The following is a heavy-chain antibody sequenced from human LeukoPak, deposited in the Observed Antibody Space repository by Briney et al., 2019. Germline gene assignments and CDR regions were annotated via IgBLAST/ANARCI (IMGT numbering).Heavy chain of an antibody. CDR1: GGSISTYY. D-gene: IGHD2-21*02. V-gene: IGHV4-59*08. Sequence: SETLSLTCTVSGGSISTYYWSWIRQPPGKGLEWIGYIYYSGDTRYNPSLKSRVTLSVDTSKNQFSLNLRSLTAADTAVYYCARHEKGYRSGGDCPYYFDYWGQGTLVTVSS. CDR2: IYYSGDT. J-gene: IGHJ4*02. CDR3: ARHEKGYRSGGDCPYYFDY.